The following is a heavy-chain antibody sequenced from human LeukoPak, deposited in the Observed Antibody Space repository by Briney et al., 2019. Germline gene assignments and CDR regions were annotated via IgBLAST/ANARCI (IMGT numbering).Heavy chain of an antibody. D-gene: IGHD3-9*01. J-gene: IGHJ1*01. Sequence: GRSLRLSCAASGFTFSSYAMHWVRQAPGKGLEWVAVISYDGSNKYYADSVKGRFTISRDNSKNTLYLQMNSLRAEDTAVYYCAREPARYFDWHHQYFQHWGQGTLVTVSS. CDR3: AREPARYFDWHHQYFQH. V-gene: IGHV3-30-3*01. CDR2: ISYDGSNK. CDR1: GFTFSSYA.